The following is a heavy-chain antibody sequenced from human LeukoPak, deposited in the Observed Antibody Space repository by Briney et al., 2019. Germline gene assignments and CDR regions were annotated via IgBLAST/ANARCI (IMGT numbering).Heavy chain of an antibody. CDR2: IYYSGST. V-gene: IGHV4-59*12. J-gene: IGHJ4*02. CDR3: ARGLRTNGD. Sequence: SETLSLTCTVSGGSISSYYWSWIRQPPGKGLEWIGYIYYSGSTYYNPSLKSRVTISVDTSKNQFSLKLSSVTAADTAVYYCARGLRTNGDWGQGTLVTVSS. D-gene: IGHD2-8*01. CDR1: GGSISSYY.